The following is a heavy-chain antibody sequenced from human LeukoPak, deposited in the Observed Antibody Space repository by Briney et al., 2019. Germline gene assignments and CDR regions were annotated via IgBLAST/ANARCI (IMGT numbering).Heavy chain of an antibody. CDR2: INPNSGGT. Sequence: GASVKVSCKASGYTFTGYYMHWVRQAPGQGLEWMGWINPNSGGTNYAQKFQGRVTMTRDTSISTAYMELSRLRSDDTAVYYRARVYSSSSFGFDPWGQGTLVTVSS. D-gene: IGHD6-6*01. CDR3: ARVYSSSSFGFDP. V-gene: IGHV1-2*02. J-gene: IGHJ5*02. CDR1: GYTFTGYY.